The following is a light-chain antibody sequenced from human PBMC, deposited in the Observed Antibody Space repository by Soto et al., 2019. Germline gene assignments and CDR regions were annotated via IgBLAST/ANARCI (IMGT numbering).Light chain of an antibody. J-gene: IGKJ1*01. CDR2: EAS. V-gene: IGKV1-5*03. Sequence: DIQMTQSPSTLSASVGDRVTITCRASQSMYNYLAWYQQKPGTAPKILIYEASTLQTGVPSRFSGSGSGTEFTLTISRLQPDDSATYFCQQYKSYLWTFGQGTKV. CDR3: QQYKSYLWT. CDR1: QSMYNY.